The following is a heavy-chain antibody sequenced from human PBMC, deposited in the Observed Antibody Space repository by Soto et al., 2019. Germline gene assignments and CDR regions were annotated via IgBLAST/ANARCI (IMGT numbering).Heavy chain of an antibody. V-gene: IGHV3-23*01. J-gene: IGHJ3*01. CDR2: ISGTSLST. CDR1: GLSFSDYP. Sequence: EVQLLESGGALVQPGGSLRLSCAVSGLSFSDYPMDWVRQAPGKGLEWVSRISGTSLSTYYADSVKGRFTISRDNSNNTLYLDMSNLTNEDTAVYYCAKPQSGSYYAAFDVWGQGTTVTVSS. CDR3: AKPQSGSYYAAFDV. D-gene: IGHD1-26*01.